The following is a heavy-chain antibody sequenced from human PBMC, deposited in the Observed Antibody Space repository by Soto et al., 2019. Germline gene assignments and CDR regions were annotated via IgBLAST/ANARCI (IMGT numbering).Heavy chain of an antibody. CDR2: IYYSGST. D-gene: IGHD6-19*01. CDR1: GGPISSYY. V-gene: IGHV4-59*01. J-gene: IGHJ6*02. CDR3: ARARWLARRDPPLYYYYYGMDV. Sequence: PSETLSLTCTVSGGPISSYYWSWIRQPPGKGLEWIGYIYYSGSTNYNPSLKSRVTISVDTSKNQFPLKLSSVTAADTAVYYCARARWLARRDPPLYYYYYGMDVWGQGTTVTVSS.